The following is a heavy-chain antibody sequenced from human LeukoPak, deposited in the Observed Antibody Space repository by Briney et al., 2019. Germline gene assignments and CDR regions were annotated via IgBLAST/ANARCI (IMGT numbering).Heavy chain of an antibody. CDR3: ARGYYYYYGMDV. CDR2: INHSGST. CDR1: GGSFSGYY. V-gene: IGHV4-34*01. J-gene: IGHJ6*02. Sequence: SETLSLTCAVYGGSFSGYYWSWIRQPPGKGLEWIGEINHSGSTNYNPSLKSRATISVDTSKNQFSLKLSSVTAADTAVYYCARGYYYYYGMDVWGQGTTVTVSS.